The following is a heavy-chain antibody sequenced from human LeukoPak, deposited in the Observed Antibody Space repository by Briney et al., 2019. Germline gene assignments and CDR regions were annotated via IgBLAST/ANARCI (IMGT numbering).Heavy chain of an antibody. J-gene: IGHJ4*02. D-gene: IGHD3-22*01. CDR1: GGTFSTNA. V-gene: IGHV1-69*13. CDR2: IIPIFGTA. CDR3: ARGGSYYYDSSGQFAY. Sequence: SVKVSGNASGGTFSTNAIRWVRQAPGQGLEWMGGIIPIFGTANYAQKFQGRVTITADESTSTAYMELSSLRSEDTAVYYCARGGSYYYDSSGQFAYCSQGTLVTVSS.